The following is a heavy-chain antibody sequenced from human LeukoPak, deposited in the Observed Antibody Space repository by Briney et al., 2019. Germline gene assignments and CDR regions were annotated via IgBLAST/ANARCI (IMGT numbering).Heavy chain of an antibody. Sequence: GSLRLSCAASGFTVSDYYMNWVRQPPGKGLEWIGEIYHSGSTNYNPSLKSRVTISVDKSKNQFSLKLSSVTAADTAVYYCARASYDFWSGYHLAMSFDIWGQGTMVTVSS. CDR1: GFTVSDYYM. D-gene: IGHD3-3*01. V-gene: IGHV4-4*02. CDR2: IYHSGST. CDR3: ARASYDFWSGYHLAMSFDI. J-gene: IGHJ3*02.